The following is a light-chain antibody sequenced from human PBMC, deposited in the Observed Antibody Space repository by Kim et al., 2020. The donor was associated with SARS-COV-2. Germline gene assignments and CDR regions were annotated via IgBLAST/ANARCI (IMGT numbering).Light chain of an antibody. Sequence: LGQTVRITCQGDSLRSYYASWYQQKPGQAPVHVIYGKNNRPSGIPDRFSGSSSGNTASLTITGAQAEDEADYYCNSRDSSGNHLEVFGGGTQLTVL. CDR3: NSRDSSGNHLEV. CDR2: GKN. V-gene: IGLV3-19*01. CDR1: SLRSYY. J-gene: IGLJ3*02.